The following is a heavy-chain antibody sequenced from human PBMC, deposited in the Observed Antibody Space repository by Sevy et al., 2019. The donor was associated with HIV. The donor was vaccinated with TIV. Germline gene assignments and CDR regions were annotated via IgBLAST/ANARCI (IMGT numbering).Heavy chain of an antibody. V-gene: IGHV3-30-3*01. CDR2: ISYDGSNK. D-gene: IGHD5-12*01. CDR3: LGGGGYRGAVFDY. CDR1: GFTFSSYA. J-gene: IGHJ4*02. Sequence: GGSLRLSCAASGFTFSSYAMHWVRQAPGKGLEWVAVISYDGSNKYYADSVKGRFTISRDNSKNTLYLQMNSLRAEDTAVYYCLGGGGYRGAVFDYRGQGTLVTVSS.